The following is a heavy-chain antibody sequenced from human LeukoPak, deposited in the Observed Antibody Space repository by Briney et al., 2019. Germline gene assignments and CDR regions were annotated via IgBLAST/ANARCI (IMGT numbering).Heavy chain of an antibody. D-gene: IGHD6-19*01. Sequence: SVKVSCKASGGTFSSYTISWVRQAPGQGLEWMGGIIPIFGTANYAQKFQGRVTITTDESTSTAYMELSSLRSEDTAVYYCARDPGIAVAGTDVFDYWGQGTLVTVSS. CDR3: ARDPGIAVAGTDVFDY. J-gene: IGHJ4*02. V-gene: IGHV1-69*05. CDR1: GGTFSSYT. CDR2: IIPIFGTA.